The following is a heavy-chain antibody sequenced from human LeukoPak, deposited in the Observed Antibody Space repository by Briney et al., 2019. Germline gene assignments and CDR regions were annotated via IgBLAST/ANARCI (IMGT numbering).Heavy chain of an antibody. CDR1: GGSISSGDYY. CDR3: VRGRYRTGVDY. V-gene: IGHV4-30-4*08. CDR2: IYYSGST. J-gene: IGHJ4*02. Sequence: SETLSLTCTVSGGSISSGDYYWSWIRQPPGKGLEWIGYIYYSGSTYYNPSLKSRVTISVDTSKNQFSLKLSSVTAADTAVYYCVRGRYRTGVDYWGQGTLVIVSS. D-gene: IGHD2-8*02.